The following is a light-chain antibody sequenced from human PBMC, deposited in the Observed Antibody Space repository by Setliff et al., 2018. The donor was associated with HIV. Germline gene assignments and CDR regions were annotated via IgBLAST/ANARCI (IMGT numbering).Light chain of an antibody. J-gene: IGLJ1*01. CDR3: SAYSTLFIYI. V-gene: IGLV2-14*01. CDR1: NSDVGAYNY. CDR2: EAS. Sequence: QSVLTQPASVSGSPGQSITISCTGTNSDVGAYNYVSWYQQHPGKAPKLVIYEASNRPSGVSNRFSGSKSGNTASLTISGLQAEDEADYYCSAYSTLFIYIFGTGTKVTVL.